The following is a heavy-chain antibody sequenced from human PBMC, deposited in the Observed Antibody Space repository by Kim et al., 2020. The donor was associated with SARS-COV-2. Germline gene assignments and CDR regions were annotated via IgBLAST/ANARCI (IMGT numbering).Heavy chain of an antibody. CDR3: ARGTRITIFGVVITQGGSFDD. D-gene: IGHD3-3*01. V-gene: IGHV1-3*01. J-gene: IGHJ4*02. CDR2: INAGNGNT. Sequence: ASVKVSCKASGYTFTSYAMHWVRQAPGQRLEWMGWINAGNGNTKYSQKFQGRVTITRDTSASTAYMELSSLRSEDTAVYYCARGTRITIFGVVITQGGSFDDWGQGTLVTVTS. CDR1: GYTFTSYA.